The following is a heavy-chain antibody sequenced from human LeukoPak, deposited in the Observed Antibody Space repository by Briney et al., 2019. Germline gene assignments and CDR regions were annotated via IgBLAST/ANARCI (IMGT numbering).Heavy chain of an antibody. CDR1: GFTFRSYG. CDR3: AKGHRYYYDNSGYYSDYFDF. J-gene: IGHJ4*02. Sequence: PGRSLRLSCVASGFTFRSYGMHWVRQAPGKGLEWVAVISYDGSNKYYADSVKGRFTISRDNSKNTLFLQMNSLKAEDTAVYYRAKGHRYYYDNSGYYSDYFDFWGQGTLVTVSS. CDR2: ISYDGSNK. V-gene: IGHV3-30*18. D-gene: IGHD3-22*01.